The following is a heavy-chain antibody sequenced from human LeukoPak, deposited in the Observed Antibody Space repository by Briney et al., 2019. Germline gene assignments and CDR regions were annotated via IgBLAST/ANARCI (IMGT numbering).Heavy chain of an antibody. CDR1: GFTFSSYG. CDR3: ARGLTRIVGAPTVLGKFFSPPAYDAFDI. Sequence: GGSLRLSCAASGFTFSSYGMHWVRQAPGKGLEWVAVISYDGSNKYYADSVKGRFTISRDNSKNTLYLQMNSLRAEDTAVYYCARGLTRIVGAPTVLGKFFSPPAYDAFDIWGQGTMVTVSS. V-gene: IGHV3-30*03. D-gene: IGHD1-26*01. CDR2: ISYDGSNK. J-gene: IGHJ3*02.